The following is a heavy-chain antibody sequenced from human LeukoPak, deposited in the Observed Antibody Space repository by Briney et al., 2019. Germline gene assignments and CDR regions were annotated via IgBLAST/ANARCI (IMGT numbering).Heavy chain of an antibody. Sequence: GGSLRLSCAASGFTFNRYAMHWVRQAPGKGLEWVAFIRYDGDIKYYADSVKGRFTISRDNSKTTLYLQMNSLRAEDTAGYYCAKYQQPTVTCDAFHIWGQGTMVTVSS. V-gene: IGHV3-30*02. CDR2: IRYDGDIK. J-gene: IGHJ3*02. CDR3: AKYQQPTVTCDAFHI. D-gene: IGHD4-17*01. CDR1: GFTFNRYA.